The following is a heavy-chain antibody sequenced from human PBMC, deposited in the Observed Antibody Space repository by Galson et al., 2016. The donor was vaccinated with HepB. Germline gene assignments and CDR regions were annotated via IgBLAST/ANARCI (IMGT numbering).Heavy chain of an antibody. Sequence: SLRLSCAASGFTFSNYWMSWVRQTPEKGLEWVANIKEDGSEGYYVDFVRGRFTISRDNAKNSLYLQMNSLRVEDTAVYYCARDTGGYDWGQGTLVTVSS. D-gene: IGHD2-8*02. CDR2: IKEDGSEG. J-gene: IGHJ4*02. CDR1: GFTFSNYW. CDR3: ARDTGGYD. V-gene: IGHV3-7*01.